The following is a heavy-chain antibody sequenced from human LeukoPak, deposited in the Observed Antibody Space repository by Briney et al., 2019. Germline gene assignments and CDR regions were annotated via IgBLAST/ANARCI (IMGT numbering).Heavy chain of an antibody. D-gene: IGHD4-17*01. Sequence: SETLSLTCTVSGGSISSSSYYWGWIRQPPGKGLEWIGSIYYSGSTYYNPSLKSRVTISVDTSKNQFSLKLSSVTAADTAVYYCARTYNDYAGENFDYWGQGTLVTVSS. CDR2: IYYSGST. CDR1: GGSISSSSYY. J-gene: IGHJ4*02. V-gene: IGHV4-39*07. CDR3: ARTYNDYAGENFDY.